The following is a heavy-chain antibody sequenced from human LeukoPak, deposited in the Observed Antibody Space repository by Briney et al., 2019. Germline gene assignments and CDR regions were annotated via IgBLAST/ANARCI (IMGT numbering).Heavy chain of an antibody. CDR3: AADLPGYSYGYD. D-gene: IGHD5-18*01. CDR1: GFTFTSSA. V-gene: IGHV1-58*01. CDR2: IVVGSGNT. Sequence: ASVKVSCKASGFTFTSSAVQWVRQARGQRLEWIGWIVVGSGNTNYAQKFQERVTITRDMSTSTAYMELSSLRSEDTAVYYCAADLPGYSYGYDWGQGTLVTVSS. J-gene: IGHJ4*02.